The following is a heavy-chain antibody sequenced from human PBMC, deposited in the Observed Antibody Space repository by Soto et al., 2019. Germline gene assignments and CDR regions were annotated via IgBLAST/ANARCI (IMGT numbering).Heavy chain of an antibody. J-gene: IGHJ6*03. CDR1: GFTFNYYW. Sequence: PGGSLRLSCAASGFTFNYYWMHWVRQAPGQGLVWVSHIHSEGSTTTYAESVKGQFNISRDNAKNTFFFKMNCLRAGDRAVYYCERGDKGVFDLGGKGKTSTFSS. CDR2: IHSEGSTT. CDR3: ERGDKGVFDL. V-gene: IGHV3-74*01. D-gene: IGHD2-21*02.